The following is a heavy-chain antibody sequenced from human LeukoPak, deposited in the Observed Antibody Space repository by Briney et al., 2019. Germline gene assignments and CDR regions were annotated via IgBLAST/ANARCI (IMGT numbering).Heavy chain of an antibody. Sequence: GRSLRLSCAASGFTFSSCAMHWVRQAPGKRLEWVAVISYDGTNKYYADSVKGRFTISRDNSKNTLYLQMNSLRAEDTAVYYCAREDSEAFDYWGQGTLVTVSS. CDR1: GFTFSSCA. J-gene: IGHJ4*02. V-gene: IGHV3-30-3*01. D-gene: IGHD1-26*01. CDR3: AREDSEAFDY. CDR2: ISYDGTNK.